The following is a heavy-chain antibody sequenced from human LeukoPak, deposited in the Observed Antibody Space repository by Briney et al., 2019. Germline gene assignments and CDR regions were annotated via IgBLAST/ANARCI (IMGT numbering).Heavy chain of an antibody. CDR1: GFTFSSYS. D-gene: IGHD5-12*01. Sequence: GGSLRLSCAASGFTFSSYSMIWVRQAPGKGLEWISYISSSSSTIYYADSVKGRFTISRDNAKNSLYLQVNSLRAEDTAVYFCARNLVATNFDYWGQGTLVTVSS. CDR2: ISSSSSTI. J-gene: IGHJ4*02. V-gene: IGHV3-48*04. CDR3: ARNLVATNFDY.